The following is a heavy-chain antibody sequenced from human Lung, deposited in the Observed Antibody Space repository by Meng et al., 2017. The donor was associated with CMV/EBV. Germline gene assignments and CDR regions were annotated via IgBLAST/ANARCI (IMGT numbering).Heavy chain of an antibody. CDR2: INPDRGGT. V-gene: IGHV1-2*02. D-gene: IGHD6-6*01. CDR3: AKAAYSSFARGGYYFDN. Sequence: SXXVSXXASGYTFTGYYIHWVRQAPGQGLVWMGWINPDRGGTDYPQKFQGRVTMTRDTSISTAYTELTRLTSDDTAVYYCAKAAYSSFARGGYYFDNWGQGTLVTVSS. CDR1: GYTFTGYY. J-gene: IGHJ4*02.